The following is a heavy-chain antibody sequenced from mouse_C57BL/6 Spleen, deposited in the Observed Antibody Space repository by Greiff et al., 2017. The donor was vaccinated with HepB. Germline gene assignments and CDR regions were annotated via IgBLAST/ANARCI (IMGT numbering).Heavy chain of an antibody. CDR3: ARWGTTRVAWFAY. J-gene: IGHJ3*01. D-gene: IGHD1-1*01. Sequence: EVQLQQSGPELVKPGASVKMSCKASGYTFTDYNMHWVKQSHGKSLEWIGYINPNNGGTSYNQKFKGKATLTVNKSSSTAYMELRSLTSEDSAVYYCARWGTTRVAWFAYWGQGTLVTVSA. V-gene: IGHV1-22*01. CDR1: GYTFTDYN. CDR2: INPNNGGT.